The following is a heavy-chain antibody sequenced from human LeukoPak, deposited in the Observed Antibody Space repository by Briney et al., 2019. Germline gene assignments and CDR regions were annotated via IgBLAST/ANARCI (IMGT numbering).Heavy chain of an antibody. CDR2: IFYNGST. CDR1: GGSIRNYY. J-gene: IGHJ6*02. D-gene: IGHD2-2*01. Sequence: SETLSLTCTVSGGSIRNYYWTWIRQSPGKGLEWIGYIFYNGSTNYNPSLKSRVTISLDTSKNQFSLKVSSVTAADTAVYYCARDSCSSTSCYSDYYFGMDVWGQGTTVTVSS. V-gene: IGHV4-59*01. CDR3: ARDSCSSTSCYSDYYFGMDV.